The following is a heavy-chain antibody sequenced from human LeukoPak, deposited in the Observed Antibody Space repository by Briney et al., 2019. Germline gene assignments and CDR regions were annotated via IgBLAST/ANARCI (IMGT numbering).Heavy chain of an antibody. J-gene: IGHJ4*02. D-gene: IGHD2-2*01. V-gene: IGHV3-21*01. CDR3: ARERVVVPAAFFDY. Sequence: GGSLRLSCAASGFTFSSYSMNWVRQAPGKGLEWVSSISSSSTYIYYADSVKGRFTISRDNSKNTLYLQMNSLRAEDTAVYYCARERVVVPAAFFDYWGQGTLVTVSS. CDR1: GFTFSSYS. CDR2: ISSSSTYI.